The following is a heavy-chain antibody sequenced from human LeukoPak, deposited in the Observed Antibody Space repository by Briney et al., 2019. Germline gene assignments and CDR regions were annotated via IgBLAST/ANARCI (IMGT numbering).Heavy chain of an antibody. J-gene: IGHJ5*02. V-gene: IGHV1-8*03. D-gene: IGHD3-3*01. CDR3: ARARSTFAIFGVVIARNWFDP. CDR1: GYTLTSYD. CDR2: MNPNSGNT. Sequence: ASVKVSCKASGYTLTSYDINWVRQATGQGLGWMGWMNPNSGNTGYAQKFQGRVTITRNTSISTAYMELSSLRSEDTAVYYCARARSTFAIFGVVIARNWFDPWGQGTLVTVSS.